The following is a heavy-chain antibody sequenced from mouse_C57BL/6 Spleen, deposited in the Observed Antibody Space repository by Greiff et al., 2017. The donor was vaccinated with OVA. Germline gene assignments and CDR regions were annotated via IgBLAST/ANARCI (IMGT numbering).Heavy chain of an antibody. Sequence: EVKLVESGGGLVQPGGSLKLSCAASGFTFSDYYMYWVRQTPEKRLEWVAYISNGGGSTYYPDTVKGRFTISRDNAKNTLYLQMSRLKSEDTAMYYCARRPHYYGSSSYAMDYWGQGTSVTVSS. CDR1: GFTFSDYY. J-gene: IGHJ4*01. CDR3: ARRPHYYGSSSYAMDY. D-gene: IGHD1-1*01. V-gene: IGHV5-12*01. CDR2: ISNGGGST.